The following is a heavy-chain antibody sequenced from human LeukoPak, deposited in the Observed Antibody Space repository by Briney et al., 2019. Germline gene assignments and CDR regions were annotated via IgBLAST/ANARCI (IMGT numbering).Heavy chain of an antibody. CDR3: ARDTKYAFDN. CDR2: IGISSGNT. CDR1: GFTFCSYS. D-gene: IGHD2-2*01. J-gene: IGHJ4*02. V-gene: IGHV3-48*01. Sequence: PGGSLRLSCAASGFTFCSYSMNCVRQAPGKGLEWISYIGISSGNTKYADSVKGRFTISGDKAKNSVYLQMNSLRVEDTAVYYCARDTKYAFDNWGQGTLVTVSS.